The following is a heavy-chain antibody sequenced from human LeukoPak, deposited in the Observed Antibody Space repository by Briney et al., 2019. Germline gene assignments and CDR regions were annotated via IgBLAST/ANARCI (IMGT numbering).Heavy chain of an antibody. V-gene: IGHV3-23*01. CDR2: IRHTGDST. CDR1: GFTFITYS. D-gene: IGHD5-18*01. CDR3: AKVLSDSPMSHWCFDL. Sequence: QAGGSLRLSCAASGFTFITYSMSWVRQAPGKGLEWVSSIRHTGDSTAYAASVKGRFTISRDNSKNTLYLQMNSLRAEDTAFYYCAKVLSDSPMSHWCFDLWGRGTLVSVSA. J-gene: IGHJ2*01.